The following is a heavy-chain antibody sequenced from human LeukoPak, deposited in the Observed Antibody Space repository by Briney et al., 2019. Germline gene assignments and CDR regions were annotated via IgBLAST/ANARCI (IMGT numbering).Heavy chain of an antibody. Sequence: SETLSLTCTVSGGSISSGGYYWSWIRQPAGKGLEWIGRIYTSGSTNYNPSLKSRVTMSVDTSKNQFSLKLSSVTAADTAVYYCARELGDSSSWYAFDYWGQGTLVTVSS. CDR1: GGSISSGGYY. CDR3: ARELGDSSSWYAFDY. D-gene: IGHD6-13*01. CDR2: IYTSGST. J-gene: IGHJ4*02. V-gene: IGHV4-61*02.